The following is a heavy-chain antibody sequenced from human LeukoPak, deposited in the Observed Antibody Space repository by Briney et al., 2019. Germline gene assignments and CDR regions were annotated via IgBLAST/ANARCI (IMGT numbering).Heavy chain of an antibody. Sequence: PSETLSLTCAVYGGSFSGYYWSWLRQPPGKRLEWIGEINHIGSTNYNPSLESRVTISVDTSKNQFSLNLSSVTAADTAVYYCARGVYCSGGNCYFPFDYWGQGTLVTVS. CDR1: GGSFSGYY. V-gene: IGHV4-34*01. J-gene: IGHJ4*02. D-gene: IGHD2-15*01. CDR3: ARGVYCSGGNCYFPFDY. CDR2: INHIGST.